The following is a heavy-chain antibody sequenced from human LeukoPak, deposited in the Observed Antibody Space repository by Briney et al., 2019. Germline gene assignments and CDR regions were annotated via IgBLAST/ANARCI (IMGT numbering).Heavy chain of an antibody. CDR2: IYYTGST. CDR1: GGSISYYY. J-gene: IGHJ5*02. Sequence: SDTLSLTCTVSGGSISYYYWIWIRQSPRKGLELIGQIYYTGSTYYNPSLKRRVTISVDTSRDQFSMTLTSVTAADTAVYHCARGGTYNDILSFDPWGQGTLVTVSS. V-gene: IGHV4-59*01. CDR3: ARGGTYNDILSFDP. D-gene: IGHD3-9*01.